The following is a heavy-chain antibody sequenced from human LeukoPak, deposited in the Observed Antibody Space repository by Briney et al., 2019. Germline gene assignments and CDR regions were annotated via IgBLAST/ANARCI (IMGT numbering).Heavy chain of an antibody. D-gene: IGHD2-2*01. Sequence: PGGSLRLSCAASGFTFDDYAMHSVRQAPGKGLEWVSCISWNSGSIGYADSVTGRFTISRDNAKNSLYLQMNSLRAEDTALYYCAKGVVPAAILEDWFDPWGQGTLVTVSS. V-gene: IGHV3-9*01. J-gene: IGHJ5*02. CDR1: GFTFDDYA. CDR2: ISWNSGSI. CDR3: AKGVVPAAILEDWFDP.